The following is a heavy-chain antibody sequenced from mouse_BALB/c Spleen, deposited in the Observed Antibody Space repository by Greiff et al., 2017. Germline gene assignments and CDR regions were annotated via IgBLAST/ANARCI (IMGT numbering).Heavy chain of an antibody. Sequence: EVKLQESGPGLVKPSQSLSLTCTVTGYSITSDYAWNWIRQFPGNKLEWMGYISYSGSTSYNPSLKSRISITRDTSKNQFFLQLNSVTTEDTATYYCALLGYGNYVDYWGQGTTLTVSS. CDR2: ISYSGST. CDR3: ALLGYGNYVDY. V-gene: IGHV3-2*02. D-gene: IGHD2-1*01. J-gene: IGHJ2*01. CDR1: GYSITSDYA.